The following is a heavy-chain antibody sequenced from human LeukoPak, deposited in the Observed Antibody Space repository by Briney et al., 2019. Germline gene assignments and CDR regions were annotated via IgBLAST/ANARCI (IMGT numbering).Heavy chain of an antibody. CDR1: GGSFSGYY. CDR3: AREAPIVQSY. Sequence: SETLSLTCAVYGGSFSGYYWSWIRQPPGKGLEWIGEINHSGSTNYNPSLKSRVTISVDTSKNQFSLKLSSVTAADTAVYYCAREAPIVQSYWGQGTLVTVSS. J-gene: IGHJ4*02. V-gene: IGHV4-34*01. D-gene: IGHD2-8*01. CDR2: INHSGST.